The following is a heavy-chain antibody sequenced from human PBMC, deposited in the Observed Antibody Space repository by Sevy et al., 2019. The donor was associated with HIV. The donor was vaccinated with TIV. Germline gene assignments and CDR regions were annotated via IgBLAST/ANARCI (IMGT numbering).Heavy chain of an antibody. CDR1: GFTFSSYA. J-gene: IGHJ4*02. V-gene: IGHV3-30*04. D-gene: IGHD3-10*01. Sequence: GGSLRLSCATSGFTFSSYAMHWVRQAPGKGLETVAVISHDAVVKFYADSVKGRFTISRDNSRSTLDLQVNSLRDEDTAVYYCASERGECLRNGSPLDYWGQGTRVTVSS. CDR3: ASERGECLRNGSPLDY. CDR2: ISHDAVVK.